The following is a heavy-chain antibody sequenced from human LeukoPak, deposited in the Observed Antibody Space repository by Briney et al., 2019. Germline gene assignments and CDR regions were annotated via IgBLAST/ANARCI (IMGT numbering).Heavy chain of an antibody. CDR1: GYSFTSYW. D-gene: IGHD3-10*01. V-gene: IGHV5-51*01. CDR2: IYPGDSDT. Sequence: GESLKISCKGSGYSFTSYWIGWVRQMPGKDLEWMGIIYPGDSDTRYSPSFQGQVTISADKSISTAYLQWSSLKASDTAMYYCARLPSSRLVPYYYGSGSYDAFDIWGQGTMVTVSS. CDR3: ARLPSSRLVPYYYGSGSYDAFDI. J-gene: IGHJ3*02.